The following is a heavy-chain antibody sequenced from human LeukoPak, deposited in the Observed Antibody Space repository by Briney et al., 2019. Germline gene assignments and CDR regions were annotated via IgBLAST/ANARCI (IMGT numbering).Heavy chain of an antibody. CDR2: ISSSGSTI. D-gene: IGHD4-17*01. CDR1: GFTFSSYR. Sequence: GGSLRLPCAASGFTFSSYRMNWVRQAPGKGLEWISYISSSGSTINYADSVKGRFTISRDSAKNSLYLQMNSLRDEDTAVYYCARDRDSGDYTAAPGDYWGQGTLVTVSS. V-gene: IGHV3-48*02. J-gene: IGHJ4*02. CDR3: ARDRDSGDYTAAPGDY.